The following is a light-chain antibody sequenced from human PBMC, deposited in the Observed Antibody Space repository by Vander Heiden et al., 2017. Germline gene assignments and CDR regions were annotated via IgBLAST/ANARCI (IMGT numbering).Light chain of an antibody. V-gene: IGKV2-28*01. J-gene: IGKJ1*01. Sequence: DIVMPQSPLSLPVTPGEPASIPCRSSQSLLHSNGYNYLDWYLQKPGQSPQLLIYLGSNRASGVPDRFSGSGSGTDFTLKISRVEAEDVGVYYCMQALQTPRTFGQGTKVEIK. CDR3: MQALQTPRT. CDR2: LGS. CDR1: QSLLHSNGYNY.